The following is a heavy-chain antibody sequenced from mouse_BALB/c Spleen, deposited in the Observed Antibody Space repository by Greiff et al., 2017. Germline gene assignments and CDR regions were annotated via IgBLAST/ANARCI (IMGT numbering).Heavy chain of an antibody. V-gene: IGHV3-2*02. CDR1: GYSITSDYA. Sequence: EVKLVESGPGLVKPSQSLSLTCTVTGYSITSDYAWNWIRQFPGNKLEWMGYISYSGSTSYNPSLKSRISITRDTSKNQFFLQLNSVTTEDTATYYCARSGPMDYWGQGTSVTVSS. CDR2: ISYSGST. CDR3: ARSGPMDY. J-gene: IGHJ4*01. D-gene: IGHD3-1*01.